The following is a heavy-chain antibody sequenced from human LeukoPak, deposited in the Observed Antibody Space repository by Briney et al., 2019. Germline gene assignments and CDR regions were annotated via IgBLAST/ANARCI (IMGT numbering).Heavy chain of an antibody. CDR1: VFIFSSDS. D-gene: IGHD6-13*01. CDR3: AKGSSSWQTYDY. CDR2: IGASGDSR. V-gene: IGHV3-23*01. J-gene: IGHJ4*02. Sequence: GGSLRLSCAASVFIFSSDSMSWVRQAPWKGREWVSGIGASGDSRYYADSVKGRFTISRDNAKNILSLQMTSLRAEDTAIYYCAKGSSSWQTYDYWGQGTLVTVSS.